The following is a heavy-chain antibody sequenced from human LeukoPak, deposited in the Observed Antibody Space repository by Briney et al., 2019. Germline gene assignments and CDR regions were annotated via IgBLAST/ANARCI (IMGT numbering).Heavy chain of an antibody. Sequence: KTSETLSLTCAVYGGSFSGYYWSWIRQPPGKGLEWVGRIKSKTDGGTTDYAAPVKGRFTISRDDSKNTLYLQMNSLKTEDTAVYYCSTGRNTYYYGSGSSYAPPFGYWGQGTLVTVSS. J-gene: IGHJ4*02. CDR3: STGRNTYYYGSGSSYAPPFGY. V-gene: IGHV3-15*01. D-gene: IGHD3-10*01. CDR1: GGSFSGYY. CDR2: IKSKTDGGTT.